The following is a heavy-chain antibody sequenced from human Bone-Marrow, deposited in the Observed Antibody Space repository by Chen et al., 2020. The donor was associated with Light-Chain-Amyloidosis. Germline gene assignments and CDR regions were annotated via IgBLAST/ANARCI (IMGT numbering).Heavy chain of an antibody. J-gene: IGHJ6*02. CDR2: ISAYNGNT. CDR1: GYTFTSYG. V-gene: IGHV1-18*04. D-gene: IGHD4-4*01. Sequence: QVQLVQSGAEVKKTGASVKVSCKASGYTFTSYGISWVRQAPGQGLEWMGWISAYNGNTNYARKLQGRVTMTTDTSTSTAYMELRGLRSDDTAVYYCARVYSNYYYYYGMDVWGQGTTVTVSS. CDR3: ARVYSNYYYYYGMDV.